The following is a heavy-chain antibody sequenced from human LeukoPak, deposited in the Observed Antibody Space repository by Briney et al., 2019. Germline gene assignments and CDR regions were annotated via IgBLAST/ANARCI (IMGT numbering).Heavy chain of an antibody. CDR3: ARLSPFGYYDSSGYPFDY. J-gene: IGHJ4*02. V-gene: IGHV4-39*01. Sequence: PSETLSLTCTVSDVSIRTNTYYWGWIRQPPGKGLEWIGSIYYSGSTYYNLSLKSRVTISVDTSKKQFSLKLSSVTAADTAVYYCARLSPFGYYDSSGYPFDYWGQGTLVTVSS. CDR2: IYYSGST. CDR1: DVSIRTNTYY. D-gene: IGHD3-22*01.